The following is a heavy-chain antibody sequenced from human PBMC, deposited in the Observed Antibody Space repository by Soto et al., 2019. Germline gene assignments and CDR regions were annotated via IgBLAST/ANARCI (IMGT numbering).Heavy chain of an antibody. CDR2: ISGSGVST. CDR3: AKAYSSGWDNTENAFDI. J-gene: IGHJ3*02. V-gene: IGHV3-23*01. D-gene: IGHD6-19*01. CDR1: GFTFSSYS. Sequence: GGSLRLSCAASGFTFSSYSMSWVRQAPWKGLEWVSAISGSGVSTYYADSVKGRFTISRDNSKNTLYLQMNSLRAEDTAVDYCAKAYSSGWDNTENAFDIWGQRTMVTVSS.